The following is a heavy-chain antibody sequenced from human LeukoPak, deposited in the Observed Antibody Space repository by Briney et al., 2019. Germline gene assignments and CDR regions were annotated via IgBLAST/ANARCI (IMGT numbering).Heavy chain of an antibody. CDR2: LYSDGTT. CDR1: GFIVSDNY. D-gene: IGHD6-13*01. Sequence: PGGSLRLSCSASGFIVSDNYMSWVRQAPGKGLEWVSVLYSDGTTYYTDSVKGRFTISRDDAKNTLYLQMSSLSVDDTAIYYYTRGSPGYSSSWLDFWGQGILVTVPS. J-gene: IGHJ4*02. V-gene: IGHV3-53*01. CDR3: TRGSPGYSSSWLDF.